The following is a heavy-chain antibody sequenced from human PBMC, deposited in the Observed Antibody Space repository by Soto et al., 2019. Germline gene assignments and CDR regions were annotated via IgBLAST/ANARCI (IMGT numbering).Heavy chain of an antibody. D-gene: IGHD2-2*01. J-gene: IGHJ5*02. CDR3: ARVDPPAKS. CDR1: GFPFGVYA. CDR2: ISRSGGNI. V-gene: IGHV3-21*04. Sequence: GGSLRLSCAASGFPFGVYAMHWVRQVLGKGLEWVSCISRSGGNIYYAYSVKGRFTTSRDNAKNSLYLQMNSLRAEDTAMYYCARVDPPAKSWGRGTLVTSPQ.